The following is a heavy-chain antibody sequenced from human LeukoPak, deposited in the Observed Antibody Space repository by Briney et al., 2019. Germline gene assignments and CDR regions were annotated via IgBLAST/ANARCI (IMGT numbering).Heavy chain of an antibody. J-gene: IGHJ4*02. V-gene: IGHV3-23*01. CDR2: ISPSGDIT. Sequence: GGSLRLSCAASGFTFSNHGMNWARQAPGKGLEWVSGISPSGDITYYADSVKGRFTISRDNSKNTLYLEVISPTAEDTAVYYCAKDDAWLRFGEWSQGTLVTVSS. CDR3: AKDDAWLRFGE. CDR1: GFTFSNHG. D-gene: IGHD3-10*01.